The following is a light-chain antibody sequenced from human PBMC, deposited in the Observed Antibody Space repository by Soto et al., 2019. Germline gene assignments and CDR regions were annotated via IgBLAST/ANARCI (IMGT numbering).Light chain of an antibody. J-gene: IGLJ2*01. CDR1: SSDFGRYNL. CDR3: SSYAGTSTFVL. V-gene: IGLV2-23*01. Sequence: QSVLTQPASVSGSPGHSISISCTGSSSDFGRYNLVSWYQHHPGKAPKLIIYEATKRPSGVSDRISGSKSGNTASLTISGLQAEDEADYYCSSYAGTSTFVLFGGGTKVTVL. CDR2: EAT.